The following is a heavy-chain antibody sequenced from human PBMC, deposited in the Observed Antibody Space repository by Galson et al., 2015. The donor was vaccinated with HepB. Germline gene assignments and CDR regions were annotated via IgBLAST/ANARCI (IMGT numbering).Heavy chain of an antibody. CDR1: GAAINSYS. Sequence: SETLSLTCSVSGAAINSYSWTWIRQPPGKGLEWIGYIENTGSPYYNPSLKSRVTISVDTSKDQLSLKLTSVTAADTAVYYCARLGGPAAVDYWGQGTLVTVSS. J-gene: IGHJ4*02. V-gene: IGHV4-59*01. D-gene: IGHD2-2*01. CDR2: IENTGSP. CDR3: ARLGGPAAVDY.